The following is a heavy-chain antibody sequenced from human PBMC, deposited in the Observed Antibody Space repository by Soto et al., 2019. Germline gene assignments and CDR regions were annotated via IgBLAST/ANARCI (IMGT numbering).Heavy chain of an antibody. CDR1: GFTFSRYG. D-gene: IGHD2-2*01. CDR2: ISSSTSYV. Sequence: VHLVESGGGLVKPGGSLRLSCAASGFTFSRYGMNWVRQAPGKGLEWVSSISSSTSYVYYADSVQGRFSVSRDNAKKILYLEMYALRTEDTAVYYCARDPSEGRVGNWFESWGQGTLVTVSS. CDR3: ARDPSEGRVGNWFES. V-gene: IGHV3-21*01. J-gene: IGHJ5*01.